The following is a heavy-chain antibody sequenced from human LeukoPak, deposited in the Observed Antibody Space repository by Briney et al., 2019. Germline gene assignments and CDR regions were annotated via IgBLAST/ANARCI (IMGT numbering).Heavy chain of an antibody. D-gene: IGHD3-22*01. CDR2: ISSSSSYI. CDR3: ARETYYYDSSGYFPMDV. V-gene: IGHV3-21*01. Sequence: PGGSLRLSCAASGFTFSSYSMNWVRQAPGKGLEWVSSISSSSSYIYYADSVKGRFTISRDNAKNSLYLQMNSLRAEDTAVYYCARETYYYDSSGYFPMDVRGKGTTVTVSS. CDR1: GFTFSSYS. J-gene: IGHJ6*03.